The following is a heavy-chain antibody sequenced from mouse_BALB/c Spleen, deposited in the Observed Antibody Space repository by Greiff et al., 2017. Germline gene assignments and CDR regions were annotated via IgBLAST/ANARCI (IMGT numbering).Heavy chain of an antibody. CDR1: GYSITSDYA. CDR3: ARSGSSLREYYFDY. D-gene: IGHD1-1*01. V-gene: IGHV3-2*02. Sequence: EVKLQESGPGLVKPSQSLSLTCTVTGYSITSDYAWNWIRQFPGNKLEWMGYISYSGSTSYNPSLKSRISITRDTSKNQFFLQLNSVTTEDTATYYCARSGSSLREYYFDYWGQGTTLTVSS. J-gene: IGHJ2*01. CDR2: ISYSGST.